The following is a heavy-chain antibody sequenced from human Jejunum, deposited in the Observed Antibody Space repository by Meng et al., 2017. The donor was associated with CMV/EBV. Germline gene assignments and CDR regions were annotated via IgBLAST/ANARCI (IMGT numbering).Heavy chain of an antibody. J-gene: IGHJ6*02. D-gene: IGHD1-14*01. Sequence: FTFSSYDMHWVRQAPGKGLEWVAFTRFDGRHSYNADSVRGRFTSSRDNSKNTLYLQMNSLRAEDSAVYHCAKDRIYSIIRRMDAWGQGTTVTVSS. CDR1: FTFSSYD. CDR2: TRFDGRHS. V-gene: IGHV3-30*02. CDR3: AKDRIYSIIRRMDA.